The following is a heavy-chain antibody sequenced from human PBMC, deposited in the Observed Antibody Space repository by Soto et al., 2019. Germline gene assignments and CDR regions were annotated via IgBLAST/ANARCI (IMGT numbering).Heavy chain of an antibody. Sequence: QVQLVQSGAEVRKPGASVKVSCKASGYTFSRFSITWVRQAPGQALEWMGWISADNGNKNYGQKCQERVTLTTDTSTNTAYMELRSLRSDDTAVYFCARGRAASAVYGMDVWGQGTTVTVSS. V-gene: IGHV1-18*01. D-gene: IGHD6-13*01. CDR3: ARGRAASAVYGMDV. CDR1: GYTFSRFS. J-gene: IGHJ6*02. CDR2: ISADNGNK.